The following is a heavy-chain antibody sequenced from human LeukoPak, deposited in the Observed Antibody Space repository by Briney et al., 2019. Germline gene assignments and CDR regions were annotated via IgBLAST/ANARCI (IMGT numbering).Heavy chain of an antibody. V-gene: IGHV3-23*01. CDR3: AKDRIGVLPDAFDI. CDR2: ISGSGGAT. Sequence: GGSLRLSCAASGFTFSSYAMTWVRQAPGKGLEWVSGISGSGGATYYADSVQGRFTISRDNSRNILYLQMNSLRDEDTALYYCAKDRIGVLPDAFDIWGQGTMVTVSS. J-gene: IGHJ3*02. CDR1: GFTFSSYA. D-gene: IGHD3-3*01.